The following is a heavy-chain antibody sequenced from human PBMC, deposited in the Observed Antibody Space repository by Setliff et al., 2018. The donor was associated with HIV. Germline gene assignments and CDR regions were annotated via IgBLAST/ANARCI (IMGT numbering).Heavy chain of an antibody. D-gene: IGHD3-9*01. CDR3: ARYKCINFACVGFDI. CDR2: IHYSGIT. J-gene: IGHJ3*02. V-gene: IGHV4-59*11. CDR1: RDSINGHW. Sequence: SETLSLTCTVSRDSINGHWWSWIRQPPGKGLEWTGSIHYSGITHYNPSLKSRLTMSVDTSKNQVSLKLTSVTTADTAVYYCARYKCINFACVGFDIWGQGTVVTVSS.